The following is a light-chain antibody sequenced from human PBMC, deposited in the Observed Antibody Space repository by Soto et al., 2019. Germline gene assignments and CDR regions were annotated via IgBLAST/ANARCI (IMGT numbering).Light chain of an antibody. J-gene: IGLJ3*02. Sequence: QLVLTQPPSASGTPGQRVTISCSGSSSNIETNYVYWYQQLPGTAPKVLIYRNNQRPSRVPDRFSASKSGTSASLAISGLRSEDEADYYCAAWDGSLSGGVFGGGTKLTVL. CDR3: AAWDGSLSGGV. CDR2: RNN. V-gene: IGLV1-47*01. CDR1: SSNIETNY.